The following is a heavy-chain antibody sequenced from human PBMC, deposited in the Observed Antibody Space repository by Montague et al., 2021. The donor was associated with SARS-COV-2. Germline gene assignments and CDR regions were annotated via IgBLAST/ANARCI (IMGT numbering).Heavy chain of an antibody. Sequence: SETLSLTCAVYGGSFSGYYWSWIRQPPGKGLEWSGEINHSGSTNYNPSLKSRVTISVDTSKNQFSLKLSSVTAADTAVYYCARGNGCSGGSCYSEWDPYYYYGMDIWGQGTMVTVSS. V-gene: IGHV4-34*01. J-gene: IGHJ6*02. D-gene: IGHD2-15*01. CDR3: ARGNGCSGGSCYSEWDPYYYYGMDI. CDR1: GGSFSGYY. CDR2: INHSGST.